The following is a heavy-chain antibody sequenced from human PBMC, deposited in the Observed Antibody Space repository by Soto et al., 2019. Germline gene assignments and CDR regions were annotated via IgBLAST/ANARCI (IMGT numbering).Heavy chain of an antibody. D-gene: IGHD3-10*01. V-gene: IGHV3-7*01. CDR3: ARDEDYYGSGIGHFDY. Sequence: PGGSLRLSCAASGFTFSSYWMSWVRQAPGKGLEWVANIKQDGSEKYYVDSVKGRFTISRDNAKNSLYLQMNSLRAEDTAVYYCARDEDYYGSGIGHFDYWGQGTLVTVSS. CDR2: IKQDGSEK. J-gene: IGHJ4*02. CDR1: GFTFSSYW.